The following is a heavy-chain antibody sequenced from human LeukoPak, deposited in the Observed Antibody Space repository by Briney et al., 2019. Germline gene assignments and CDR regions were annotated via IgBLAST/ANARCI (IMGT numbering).Heavy chain of an antibody. J-gene: IGHJ3*02. V-gene: IGHV3-21*01. CDR3: ARDNYYGSGSYAFDI. CDR2: ISSSSSYI. D-gene: IGHD3-10*01. Sequence: GRSLRLSCAASGFTFSSYSMNWVRQAPGKGLEWVSSISSSSSYIYYADSVKGRFTISRGNAKNSLYLQMNSLRAEDTAVYYCARDNYYGSGSYAFDIWGQGTMVTVSS. CDR1: GFTFSSYS.